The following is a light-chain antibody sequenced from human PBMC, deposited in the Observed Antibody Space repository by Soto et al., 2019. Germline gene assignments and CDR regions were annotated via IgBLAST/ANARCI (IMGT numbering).Light chain of an antibody. Sequence: QAVVTQEPSLTVSPGGTVTLTCGSNTAAVTGGQYPYWFQRKPGQAPRTLIYDTSNKHSWTPARFSGSLLGGKAALTLSGAQPEDEAEYYCLLSHGRARVFGGGTKLTVL. CDR1: TAAVTGGQY. CDR2: DTS. J-gene: IGLJ3*02. V-gene: IGLV7-46*01. CDR3: LLSHGRARV.